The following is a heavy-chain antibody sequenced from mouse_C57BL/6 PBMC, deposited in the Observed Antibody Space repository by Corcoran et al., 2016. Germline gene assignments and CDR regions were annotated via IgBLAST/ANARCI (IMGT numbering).Heavy chain of an antibody. Sequence: QVQLQQSGAELVKPGASVKISCTASGYAFSSYWMNWVKQRPGKGLEWIGQIYPGDGDTNYNGKFKGKATLTADKSSSTAYMQLSSLTSEDSAVYFCATDYYGSSYDYWGQGTTLTVSS. CDR2: IYPGDGDT. D-gene: IGHD1-1*01. J-gene: IGHJ2*01. V-gene: IGHV1-80*01. CDR3: ATDYYGSSYDY. CDR1: GYAFSSYW.